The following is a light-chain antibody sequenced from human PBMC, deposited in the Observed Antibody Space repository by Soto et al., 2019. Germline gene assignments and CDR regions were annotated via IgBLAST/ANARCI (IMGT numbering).Light chain of an antibody. CDR3: SSYTGSSTLYV. Sequence: QSLLTQPASVSGSPGQSITISCTGTSSDVVTYNYVSWYQQHPGKAPKVMIYEVTYRPSGVSNRFSGSKSGNTASLTISGLQAEDEAEYYCSSYTGSSTLYVFGTGTKVTVL. V-gene: IGLV2-14*01. CDR2: EVT. J-gene: IGLJ1*01. CDR1: SSDVVTYNY.